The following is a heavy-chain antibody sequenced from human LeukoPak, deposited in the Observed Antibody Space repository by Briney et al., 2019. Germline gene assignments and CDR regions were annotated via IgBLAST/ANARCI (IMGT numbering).Heavy chain of an antibody. Sequence: ASVKVCCKASGYTFTGYYMHWVRQAPGQGLEWMGWINPNSGGTNYAQKFQGRVTMTRDTTISTAYMELSRLRSDDTAVYYCARDFWYYYDSSGYYGAFDIWGQGTMVTVSS. D-gene: IGHD3-22*01. V-gene: IGHV1-2*02. CDR1: GYTFTGYY. CDR3: ARDFWYYYDSSGYYGAFDI. J-gene: IGHJ3*02. CDR2: INPNSGGT.